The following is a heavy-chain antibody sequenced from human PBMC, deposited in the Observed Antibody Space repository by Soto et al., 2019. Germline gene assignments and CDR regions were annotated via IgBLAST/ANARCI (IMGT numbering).Heavy chain of an antibody. V-gene: IGHV4-61*01. Sequence: QVQLQESGPGLVKPSEALSLTCTVSSGSVSSGSYYWHWIRLPPGKALEWIGYIYYNGGTNYNPVLKSRVSMSLDTCNNQFSLMLSSVTAADTAVYYCARGGRSSSDFDYWGQGTLVSVSS. CDR1: SGSVSSGSYY. CDR2: IYYNGGT. D-gene: IGHD6-13*01. CDR3: ARGGRSSSDFDY. J-gene: IGHJ4*02.